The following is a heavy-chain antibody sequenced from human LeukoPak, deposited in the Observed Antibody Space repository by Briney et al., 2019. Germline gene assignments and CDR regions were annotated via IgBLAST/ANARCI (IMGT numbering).Heavy chain of an antibody. CDR1: GFTFSRNW. J-gene: IGHJ4*02. Sequence: GGSLRLSCAASGFTFSRNWMSWVRQAPGRGLEWVANIKQDGGDKYYVDSVKGRVTISRDNAKTSLFLQMNSLRAEDTAVYYCAREVYGDNYFDYWGQGTLVTVAS. D-gene: IGHD4-17*01. CDR2: IKQDGGDK. V-gene: IGHV3-7*05. CDR3: AREVYGDNYFDY.